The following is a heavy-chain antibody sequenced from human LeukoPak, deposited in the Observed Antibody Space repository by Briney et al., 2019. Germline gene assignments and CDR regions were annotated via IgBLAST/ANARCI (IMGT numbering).Heavy chain of an antibody. CDR2: IYYSGST. CDR3: ARRKVTTGTTRGTFDY. J-gene: IGHJ4*02. D-gene: IGHD1-1*01. CDR1: GGSISSSSYY. Sequence: SETLSLTCTVSGGSISSSSYYWGWIRQPPGKGLEWIGSIYYSGSTYYNPSLKSRVTISVDTSKNQFSLKLSSVTAADTAVYYCARRKVTTGTTRGTFDYWGQGTLVTVSS. V-gene: IGHV4-39*07.